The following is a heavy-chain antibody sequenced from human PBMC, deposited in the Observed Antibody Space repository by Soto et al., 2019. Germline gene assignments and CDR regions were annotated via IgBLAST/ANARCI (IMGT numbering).Heavy chain of an antibody. V-gene: IGHV4-59*01. J-gene: IGHJ6*03. CDR3: ARSYYYHLAV. CDR1: GASISSYY. CDR2: IYSSGST. Sequence: SETLSLTCTVSGASISSYYLSWIRQPPGKGLEWIGYIYSSGSTDYNPSLKSRVTMSVDTSMNQFSLKLSSVTAADTAVYYCARSYYYHLAVWGKGTTVTVSS.